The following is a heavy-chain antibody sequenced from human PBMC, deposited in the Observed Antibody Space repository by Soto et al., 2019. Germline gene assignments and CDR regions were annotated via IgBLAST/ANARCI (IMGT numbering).Heavy chain of an antibody. CDR1: GFSFSDYS. J-gene: IGHJ4*02. Sequence: EVQLVESGGGLVRPGGSLRLSCTASGFSFSDYSFNWVRQAPGKGLEWVSSITHTGTNEYYADSVKGRFTISKDSADNSLILQMTSLRAEDTDVYHCARARGNDWYSDYWRQGTLVTLSS. V-gene: IGHV3-21*02. CDR3: ARARGNDWYSDY. CDR2: ITHTGTNE. D-gene: IGHD2-21*02.